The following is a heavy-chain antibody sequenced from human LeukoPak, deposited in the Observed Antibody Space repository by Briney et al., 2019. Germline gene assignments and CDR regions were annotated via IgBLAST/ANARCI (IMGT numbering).Heavy chain of an antibody. Sequence: GGSLRLSCAASGFTFDDYAMHWVRQAPGKGLEWVSGISWNSGSIGYADSVKGRFTISRDNAKNSLYLQMNSLRAEDTALYYCASEYDSSGYYGGNPDYWGQGTLVTVSS. CDR3: ASEYDSSGYYGGNPDY. V-gene: IGHV3-9*01. CDR2: ISWNSGSI. J-gene: IGHJ4*02. D-gene: IGHD3-22*01. CDR1: GFTFDDYA.